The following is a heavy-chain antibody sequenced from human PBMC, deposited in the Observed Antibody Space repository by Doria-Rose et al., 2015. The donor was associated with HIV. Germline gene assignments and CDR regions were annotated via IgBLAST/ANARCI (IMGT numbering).Heavy chain of an antibody. V-gene: IGHV3-21*01. CDR1: GFTFSSHR. CDR3: ATGVTLDY. CDR2: ISSTSAYI. D-gene: IGHD3-10*01. Sequence: VQLVVSGGGLVRPGGSLRLSFATSGFTFSSHRINWVRQAPGNGLEWVSSISSTSAYIDYADSVRGRFTIARDNARNSLYLQMDSLRAEDTAIYYCATGVTLDYWGQGTLVTVSS. J-gene: IGHJ4*02.